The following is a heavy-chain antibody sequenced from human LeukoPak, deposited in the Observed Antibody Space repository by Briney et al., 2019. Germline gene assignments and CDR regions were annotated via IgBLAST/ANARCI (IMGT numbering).Heavy chain of an antibody. CDR3: ARESPGYSSSYNWFDP. CDR1: GGSISSYY. D-gene: IGHD6-13*01. J-gene: IGHJ5*02. Sequence: SETLSLTSTVSGGSISSYYWSWIRQPPGKGLEWIGYIYYSGSTNYNPSLKSRVTISVDTSKNQFSLKLSSVTAADTAVYYCARESPGYSSSYNWFDPWGQGTLVTVSS. V-gene: IGHV4-59*01. CDR2: IYYSGST.